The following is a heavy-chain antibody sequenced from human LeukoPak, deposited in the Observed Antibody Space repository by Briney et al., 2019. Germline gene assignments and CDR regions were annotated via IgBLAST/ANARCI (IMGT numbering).Heavy chain of an antibody. D-gene: IGHD3-10*01. CDR3: ARDILLWFGELENWFDP. CDR2: INHSGST. V-gene: IGHV4-34*01. Sequence: SETLSLTCTVYGGSFSSSYCSWIRQPPRQGLEWNGEINHSGSTNYNPSLKSRVTISVDTSKNQFSLKLSSVTAADTAVYYCARDILLWFGELENWFDPWGQGTLVTVSS. J-gene: IGHJ5*02. CDR1: GGSFSSSY.